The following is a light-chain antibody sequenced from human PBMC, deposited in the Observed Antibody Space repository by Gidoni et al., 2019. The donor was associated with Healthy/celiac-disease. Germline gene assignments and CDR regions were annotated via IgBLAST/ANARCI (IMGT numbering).Light chain of an antibody. CDR2: GNS. Sequence: QSVLQQPPSVSGAPGQRVTISCTGSSSNIGAGYDVHWYQQLPGTAPKLLIYGNSNRPSGDPDRFSGSKSGTSASLAITGLQAEDEADYYCQSYDSSLSGSVVFGGGTKLTVL. CDR1: SSNIGAGYD. J-gene: IGLJ2*01. V-gene: IGLV1-40*01. CDR3: QSYDSSLSGSVV.